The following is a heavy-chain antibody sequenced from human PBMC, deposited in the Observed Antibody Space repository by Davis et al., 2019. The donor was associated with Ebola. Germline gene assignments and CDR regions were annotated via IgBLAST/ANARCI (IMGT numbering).Heavy chain of an antibody. D-gene: IGHD2-15*01. J-gene: IGHJ3*02. CDR3: AKINAQVGYCSGGNCFDAFDI. CDR1: GFTFSSFG. CDR2: ISGSGGST. Sequence: PGGSLRLSCVASGFTFSSFGMTWVRQAPGKGLAWVSAISGSGGSTFYADSVKGRFTISRDNSKNTLYLQMNSLRAEDTAIFYCAKINAQVGYCSGGNCFDAFDIWGQGTMVTVSS. V-gene: IGHV3-23*01.